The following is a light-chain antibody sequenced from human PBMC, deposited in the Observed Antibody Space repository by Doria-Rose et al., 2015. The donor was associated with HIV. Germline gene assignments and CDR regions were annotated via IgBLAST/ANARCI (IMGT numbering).Light chain of an antibody. CDR3: QQRSNWPPIFT. Sequence: GERATLSCRASQSASSNLAWYQQKPGQAPRLLIYDASNRATGIPARFSGSGSGTDLTLTISSLEPEDFAVYSCQQRSNWPPIFTFGPGTKVDI. CDR1: QSASSN. CDR2: DAS. J-gene: IGKJ3*01. V-gene: IGKV3-11*01.